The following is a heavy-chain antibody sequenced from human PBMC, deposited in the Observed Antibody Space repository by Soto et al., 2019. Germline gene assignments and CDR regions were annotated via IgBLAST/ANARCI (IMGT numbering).Heavy chain of an antibody. CDR2: ILPNGGT. Sequence: NPSETLSLTCAVSGDSISSSGCWTWVRQPPGKGLEWIGEILPNGGTNYNPSFKSRVTISVDKSKNNFSLRLSSVTAADTATYYCTRIHCTTTSCFITGMDVWGQGTTVTVSS. D-gene: IGHD2-2*01. CDR1: GDSISSSGC. J-gene: IGHJ6*02. V-gene: IGHV4-4*02. CDR3: TRIHCTTTSCFITGMDV.